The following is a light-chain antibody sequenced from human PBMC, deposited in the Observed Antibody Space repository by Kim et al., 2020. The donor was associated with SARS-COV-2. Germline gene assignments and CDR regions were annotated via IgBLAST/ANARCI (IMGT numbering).Light chain of an antibody. J-gene: IGKJ1*01. Sequence: ASVGDRVTLTWRASQSISGWLAWYQQKPGRAPKVLIYDVSTLQSGVPSRFSGSGSGTEFTLTISSLQPDDIATYYCQQYTNYWTFGQGTKVDIK. CDR2: DVS. V-gene: IGKV1-5*01. CDR1: QSISGW. CDR3: QQYTNYWT.